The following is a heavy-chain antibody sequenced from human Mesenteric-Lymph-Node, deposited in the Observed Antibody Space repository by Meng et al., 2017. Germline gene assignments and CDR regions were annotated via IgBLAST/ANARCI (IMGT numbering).Heavy chain of an antibody. Sequence: GESLKISCAASGFTFSDYYMSWIRQAPGKGLEWVSYISSSGSITFYADSVKGRFTISRDNAKSSLSLQMNSLRAEDTAVYYCAGERRTTSFDYWGQGRVVTVSS. V-gene: IGHV3-11*04. CDR2: ISSSGSIT. CDR3: AGERRTTSFDY. J-gene: IGHJ4*02. D-gene: IGHD2-2*01. CDR1: GFTFSDYY.